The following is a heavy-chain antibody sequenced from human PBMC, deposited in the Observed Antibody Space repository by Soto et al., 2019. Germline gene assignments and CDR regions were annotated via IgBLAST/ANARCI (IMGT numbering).Heavy chain of an antibody. CDR2: IIPIFGTA. CDR3: ARGYYYDSSCYDHPLFDY. CDR1: GGTFSSYA. Sequence: SVKVSCKASGGTFSSYAISWVRQAPGQGLEWMGGIIPIFGTANYAQKFQGRVTITADKSTSTAYMELSSLRSEDTAVYYCARGYYYDSSCYDHPLFDYLGQGTLGTV. D-gene: IGHD3-22*01. V-gene: IGHV1-69*06. J-gene: IGHJ4*02.